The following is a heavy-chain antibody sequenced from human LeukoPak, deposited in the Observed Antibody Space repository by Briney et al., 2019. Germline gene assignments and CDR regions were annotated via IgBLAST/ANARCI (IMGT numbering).Heavy chain of an antibody. CDR2: IIPILGIA. J-gene: IGHJ4*02. CDR1: GGTFSSYA. D-gene: IGHD6-6*01. V-gene: IGHV1-69*04. CDR3: ARDPDQYSSSPGAD. Sequence: SVKVSCKASGGTFSSYAISWVRQAPGQGLEWMGRIIPILGIANYAQKFQGRVTITTDESTSTAYMELSSLRSEDTAVYYCARDPDQYSSSPGADWGQGTLVTVSS.